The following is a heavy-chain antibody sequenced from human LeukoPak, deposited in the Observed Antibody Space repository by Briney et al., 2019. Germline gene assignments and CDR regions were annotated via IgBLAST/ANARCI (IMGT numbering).Heavy chain of an antibody. D-gene: IGHD5-18*01. Sequence: GGSLRLSCAASGFTFSSYGMHWIRQAPGEGLEWVAVIWYDGSNKYYADSVKGRFTISRDNSKNTLYLQMNSLRAEDTAVYYCARGQVWLGYWGQGTLVTVSS. CDR1: GFTFSSYG. CDR3: ARGQVWLGY. CDR2: IWYDGSNK. V-gene: IGHV3-33*01. J-gene: IGHJ4*02.